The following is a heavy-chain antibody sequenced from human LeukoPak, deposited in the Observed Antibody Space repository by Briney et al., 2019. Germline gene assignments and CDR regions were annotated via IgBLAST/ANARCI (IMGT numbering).Heavy chain of an antibody. CDR1: GYTFTSYY. D-gene: IGHD6-13*01. V-gene: IGHV1-46*01. J-gene: IGHJ4*02. CDR3: ARVSSSWGFDY. CDR2: INPSGGST. Sequence: ASVKVSCKASGYTFTSYYMHWVRQAPGQGLEWMGIINPSGGSTSYAQKFQGRVTMTRDTSTSTAYMELSSLRSEDTAVYYCARVSSSWGFDYWGQGTLVTVSS.